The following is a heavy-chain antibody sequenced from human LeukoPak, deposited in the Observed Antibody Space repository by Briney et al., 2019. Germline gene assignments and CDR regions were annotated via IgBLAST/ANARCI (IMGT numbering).Heavy chain of an antibody. CDR2: INHSGST. J-gene: IGHJ5*02. D-gene: IGHD3-10*01. CDR1: GGSFSGYY. Sequence: SETLSLTCAVYGGSFSGYYWSWIRQPPGKGLEWIGEINHSGSTNYNPSLKSRVTISVDTSKNQFSLKLSSVTAADTAVYYCAMVRGAIRFDPWGQGTLVTVSS. V-gene: IGHV4-34*01. CDR3: AMVRGAIRFDP.